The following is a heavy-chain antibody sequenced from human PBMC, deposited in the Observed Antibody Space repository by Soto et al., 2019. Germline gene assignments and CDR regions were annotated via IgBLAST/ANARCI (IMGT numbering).Heavy chain of an antibody. J-gene: IGHJ4*02. V-gene: IGHV3-23*03. CDR3: ARRVNGYFDY. D-gene: IGHD2-8*01. CDR2: ILSDYNT. CDR1: GFTFSDYT. Sequence: EVHLLESGGGLVQPGGSLTLSCAASGFTFSDYTMTWVRQAPGKVLECISVILSDYNTFYAGSVRGRFTISRDNSKNTLYLEMNSLRAEDTAVYYCARRVNGYFDYWGQGALVTVSS.